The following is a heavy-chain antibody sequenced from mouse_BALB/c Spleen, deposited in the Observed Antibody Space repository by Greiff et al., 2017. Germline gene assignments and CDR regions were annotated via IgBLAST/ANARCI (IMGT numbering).Heavy chain of an antibody. V-gene: IGHV5-6-5*01. Sequence: EVKVVESGGGLVKPGGSLKLSCAASGFTFSSYAMSWVRQTPEKRLEWVASISSGGSTYYPDSVKGRFTISRDNARNILYLQMSSLRSEDTAMYYCARDSPIYYYGSSYFDYWGQGTTLTVSS. CDR1: GFTFSSYA. J-gene: IGHJ2*01. CDR3: ARDSPIYYYGSSYFDY. CDR2: ISSGGST. D-gene: IGHD1-1*01.